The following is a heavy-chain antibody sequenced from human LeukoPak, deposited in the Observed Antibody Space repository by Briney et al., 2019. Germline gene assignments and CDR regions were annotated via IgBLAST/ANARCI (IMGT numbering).Heavy chain of an antibody. J-gene: IGHJ6*03. V-gene: IGHV4-39*07. CDR3: ARGRRGTIFGVVTSNGYLYYYYYMDV. CDR1: GGSISSSSYY. CDR2: IYYSGST. Sequence: SETLSLTCTVSGGSISSSSYYWGWIRQPPGKGLEWIGSIYYSGSTYYNPSLKTRATISVDTSKNQFSLELSSVTAADTAVYYCARGRRGTIFGVVTSNGYLYYYYYMDVWGKGTTVTVSS. D-gene: IGHD3-3*01.